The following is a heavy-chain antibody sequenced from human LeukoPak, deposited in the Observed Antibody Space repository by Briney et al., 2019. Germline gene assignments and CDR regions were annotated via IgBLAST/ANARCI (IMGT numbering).Heavy chain of an antibody. D-gene: IGHD2-21*01. J-gene: IGHJ4*02. CDR3: AKAPVTTRSGAYCYPFDY. Sequence: GGSLRLSCAASGFTLSSYAMSWVRQAPGKGLEWVSAISVSGNTYHADSVKGRFTISRDSPKNTLYLQMNRLRAEDAAVYYCAKAPVTTRSGAYCYPFDYWGQGTLVTVSS. V-gene: IGHV3-23*01. CDR1: GFTLSSYA. CDR2: ISVSGNT.